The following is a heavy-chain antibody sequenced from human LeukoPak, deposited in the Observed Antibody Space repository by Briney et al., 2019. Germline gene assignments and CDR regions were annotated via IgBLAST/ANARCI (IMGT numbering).Heavy chain of an antibody. CDR2: ISAYNGNT. J-gene: IGHJ4*02. Sequence: ASVKVSCKASGYTFTSYGISWVRQAPGQGLEWVGWISAYNGNTNYAQKLQGRVTMTTDTSTSTVYMELRSLRSDDTAVYYCAGDRGLLAAITPNDYWGQGTLVTVSS. D-gene: IGHD2-15*01. V-gene: IGHV1-18*01. CDR3: AGDRGLLAAITPNDY. CDR1: GYTFTSYG.